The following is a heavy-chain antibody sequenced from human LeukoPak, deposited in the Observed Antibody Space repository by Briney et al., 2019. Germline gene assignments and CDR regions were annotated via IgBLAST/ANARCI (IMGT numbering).Heavy chain of an antibody. CDR2: IYYSGST. J-gene: IGHJ3*02. Sequence: PSETLSLTCTVSGGSISSYYWSWIRQPPGKGLEWIGYIYYSGSTNYNPSLKSRVTISVDTSKNQFSLKLSSVTAADTAVYYCARARNYYDSSDYYYEGDAFDIWGQGTMVTVSS. CDR1: GGSISSYY. V-gene: IGHV4-59*01. D-gene: IGHD3-22*01. CDR3: ARARNYYDSSDYYYEGDAFDI.